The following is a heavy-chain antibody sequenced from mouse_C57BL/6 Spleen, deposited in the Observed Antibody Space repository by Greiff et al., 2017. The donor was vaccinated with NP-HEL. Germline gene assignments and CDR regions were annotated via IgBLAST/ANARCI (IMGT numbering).Heavy chain of an antibody. V-gene: IGHV1-15*01. Sequence: QVQLQQSGAELVRPGASVTLSCKASGYTFTDYEMHWVKQTPVHGLEWIGAIDPETGGTAYNQKFKGKAILTADKSSSTAYMELRSLTSEDSAVYYCTRSGSGSSYWGQGTTLTVSS. CDR1: GYTFTDYE. CDR3: TRSGSGSSY. D-gene: IGHD3-2*02. J-gene: IGHJ2*01. CDR2: IDPETGGT.